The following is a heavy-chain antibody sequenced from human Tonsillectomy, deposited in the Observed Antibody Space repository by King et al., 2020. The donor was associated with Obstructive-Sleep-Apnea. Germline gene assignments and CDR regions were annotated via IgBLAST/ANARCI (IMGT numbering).Heavy chain of an antibody. V-gene: IGHV3-13*04. CDR1: GFTFSSYD. Sequence: VQLVESGGGLVQPGGSLRLSCAASGFTFSSYDMHWVRQATGKGLEWVSAIGTAGDTYYPGSVKGRFTISREHAKNSLYLQMNSLRAGDTAVYYCARVDCSGGSCRFDYWGQGTLVTVSS. CDR2: IGTAGDT. CDR3: ARVDCSGGSCRFDY. D-gene: IGHD2-15*01. J-gene: IGHJ4*02.